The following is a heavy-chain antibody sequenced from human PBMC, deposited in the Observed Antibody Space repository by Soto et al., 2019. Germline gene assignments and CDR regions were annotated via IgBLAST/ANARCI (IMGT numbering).Heavy chain of an antibody. CDR1: GFTFSSYS. CDR3: ARASWPDSSGPSAFDI. J-gene: IGHJ3*02. Sequence: GGSLRLSCAASGFTFSSYSMNWDRQAPGKGLEWVSSISSSSSYIYYADSVKGRFTISRDNAKNSLYLQMNSLRAEDTAVYYCARASWPDSSGPSAFDIWGQGTMVTVSS. CDR2: ISSSSSYI. D-gene: IGHD6-19*01. V-gene: IGHV3-21*01.